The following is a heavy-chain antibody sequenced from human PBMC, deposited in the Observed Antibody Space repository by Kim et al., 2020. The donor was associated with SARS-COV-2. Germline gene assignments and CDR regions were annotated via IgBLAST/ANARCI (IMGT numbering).Heavy chain of an antibody. V-gene: IGHV3-53*01. CDR3: GRGRYGDHLR. CDR2: IYSNSGGRT. D-gene: IGHD4-17*01. J-gene: IGHJ4*02. Sequence: GGSLRLSCAASEFIVSSNYMTWVRQAPGKGLEWVSLIYSNSGGRTYYADSVKGRFTISIDNSKNTLFLEMSGLRAEDTAVYYCGRGRYGDHLRWGQGTLVTVSS. CDR1: EFIVSSNY.